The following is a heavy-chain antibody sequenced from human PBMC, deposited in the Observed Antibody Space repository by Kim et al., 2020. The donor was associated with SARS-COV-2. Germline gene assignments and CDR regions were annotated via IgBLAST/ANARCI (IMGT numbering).Heavy chain of an antibody. V-gene: IGHV1-69*13. CDR1: GGTFSSYA. J-gene: IGHJ6*03. Sequence: SVKVSCKASGGTFSSYAISWVRQAPGQGLEWMGGIIPIFGTANYAQKFQGRVTITADESTSTAYMELSSLRSEDTAVYYCARVGTVWSGFSSYYYYYMDVWGKGTTVTVSS. CDR3: ARVGTVWSGFSSYYYYYMDV. CDR2: IIPIFGTA. D-gene: IGHD3-3*01.